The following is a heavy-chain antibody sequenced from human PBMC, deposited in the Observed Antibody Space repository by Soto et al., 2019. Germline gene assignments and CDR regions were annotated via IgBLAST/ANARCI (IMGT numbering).Heavy chain of an antibody. V-gene: IGHV6-1*01. J-gene: IGHJ5*02. CDR1: GDSVSNNSAT. Sequence: KQSQTLSLTCAISGDSVSNNSATWNWIGQSPSRGLEWLGRTYYRSKWYNDYAESVKSRITINPDTSKNQFSLQLNSVTPEDTAVYYCARYTCSSTSCYDWFDPWGQGTLVTVSS. CDR3: ARYTCSSTSCYDWFDP. D-gene: IGHD2-2*01. CDR2: TYYRSKWYN.